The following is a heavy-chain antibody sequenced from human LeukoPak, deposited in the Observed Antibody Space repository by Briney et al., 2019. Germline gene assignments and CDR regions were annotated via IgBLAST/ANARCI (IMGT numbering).Heavy chain of an antibody. D-gene: IGHD2-15*01. J-gene: IGHJ4*02. CDR1: GGSFSGYY. CDR3: ARNHRDCSGDRCNVFDH. CDR2: INHSGST. V-gene: IGHV4-34*01. Sequence: SETLSLTCAVYGGSFSGYYWSWIRQPPGKGLEWIGEINHSGSTNYNPSLKSRVTISADTSKDQFSLKLSSVTAADTAVYYCARNHRDCSGDRCNVFDHWGQGTLVTVSS.